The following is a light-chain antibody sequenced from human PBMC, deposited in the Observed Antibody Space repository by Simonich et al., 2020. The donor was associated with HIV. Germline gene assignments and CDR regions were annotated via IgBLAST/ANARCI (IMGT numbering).Light chain of an antibody. CDR3: QQFNSNPRT. CDR2: DAS. Sequence: IQMTQSPSTLSASVGERVTITCQSSQGISSALVWYQQKPGKAPKVLIYDASTLESGVPSRFSGSGSGTDFTLTISSLQPEDFATYFCQQFNSNPRTFGQGTRLEIK. CDR1: QGISSA. J-gene: IGKJ5*01. V-gene: IGKV1-13*02.